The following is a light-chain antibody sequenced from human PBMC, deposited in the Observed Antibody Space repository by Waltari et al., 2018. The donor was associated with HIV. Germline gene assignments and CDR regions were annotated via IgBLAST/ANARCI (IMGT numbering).Light chain of an antibody. V-gene: IGLV2-23*02. CDR1: SSDVGSYNL. CDR2: EVN. Sequence: QSALTQPASVSGSPGQSITISCTGTSSDVGSYNLVSWYQQHPGTAPKLMISEVNKRPSGVSNRFSGSKSGNTASLTISVLQAEDEADYYCSSYATAGTYVLFGGGTKLTVL. CDR3: SSYATAGTYVL. J-gene: IGLJ2*01.